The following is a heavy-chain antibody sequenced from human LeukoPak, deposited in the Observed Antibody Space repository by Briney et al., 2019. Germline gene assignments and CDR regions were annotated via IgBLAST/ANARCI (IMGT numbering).Heavy chain of an antibody. CDR1: GFIFSNYG. D-gene: IGHD6-19*01. V-gene: IGHV3-23*01. CDR2: ISASGSAT. J-gene: IGHJ5*02. Sequence: GGPLRLSCAASGFIFSNYGMNWVRQAPGKGLEWVAAISASGSATSYADSVRGRFTISRDTSKNTLYLQMNSLRADDTAVYYCAKCSTSAYTSGWCNWIDPWGQGTLVTVSS. CDR3: AKCSTSAYTSGWCNWIDP.